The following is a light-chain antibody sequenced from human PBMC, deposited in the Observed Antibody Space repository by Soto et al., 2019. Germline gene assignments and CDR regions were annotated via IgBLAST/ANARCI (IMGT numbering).Light chain of an antibody. CDR2: EVS. J-gene: IGLJ1*01. CDR3: TSFAPARIYV. V-gene: IGLV2-14*03. CDR1: SSDIGAYDL. Sequence: QSALTPPASVSGSPGQSITISCSGTSSDIGAYDLVSWYQQHPGRAPKLIIYEVSHRFSGLSYRFSGSKSGNTASLTISGLQAEDEGDYDCTSFAPARIYVFGCGTKVTVL.